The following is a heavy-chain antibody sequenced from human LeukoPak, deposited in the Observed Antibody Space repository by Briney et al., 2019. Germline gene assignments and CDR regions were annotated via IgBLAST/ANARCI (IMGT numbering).Heavy chain of an antibody. CDR3: ARSVAVAAWFDP. J-gene: IGHJ5*02. CDR1: GGSITAYY. CDR2: IYYSGST. Sequence: PSETLSLTCTVSGGSITAYYLYWIRQPPGKGLEWIGSIYYSGSTKYNPSLKSRATISVDTSKTQFSLKLSSVDAADTAVYYCARSVAVAAWFDPWGQGTLVTVSS. D-gene: IGHD6-19*01. V-gene: IGHV4-59*08.